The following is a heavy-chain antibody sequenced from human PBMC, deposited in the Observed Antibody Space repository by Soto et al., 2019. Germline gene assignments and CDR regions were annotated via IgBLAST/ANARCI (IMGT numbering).Heavy chain of an antibody. CDR2: ISAYDGNT. CDR1: VYTFTSYG. CDR3: ARDLVAQIVDY. Sequence: QVQLVQSGAEVKKPGASVKVSCKASVYTFTSYGISWVRLASGQGLEWVGWISAYDGNTKYSQKLQGRVSMTTDTSTSTAYMELRSLRADDTAVYYCARDLVAQIVDYWGQGTLVTVSS. J-gene: IGHJ4*02. V-gene: IGHV1-18*01. D-gene: IGHD2-15*01.